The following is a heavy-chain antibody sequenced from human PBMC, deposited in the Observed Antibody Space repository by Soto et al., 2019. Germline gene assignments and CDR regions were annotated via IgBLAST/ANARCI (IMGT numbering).Heavy chain of an antibody. CDR1: GGSIIGYY. D-gene: IGHD2-15*01. J-gene: IGHJ4*02. CDR3: ARLHCSGGSCYLLDY. V-gene: IGHV4-59*01. CDR2: ISYGGST. Sequence: SETLSLTCTVSGGSIIGYYWSWIQQSPGKGLEWIGYISYGGSTNYNPSLKSRVSISVDTSSNQFSLKLSSVSAADTAVYYCARLHCSGGSCYLLDYWGRGTLVTVSS.